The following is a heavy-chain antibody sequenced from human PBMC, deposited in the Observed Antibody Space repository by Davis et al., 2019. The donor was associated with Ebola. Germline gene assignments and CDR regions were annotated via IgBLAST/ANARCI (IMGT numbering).Heavy chain of an antibody. Sequence: GGSLRLSCAASGFTFSSYEMNWVRQAPGKGLEWVSYISSSGSTIYYADSVKGRFTISRDNAKNSLYLQMNSLRAEDTAVYYCARGGYYDSSGYYLTHYYYYGMDVWGQGTTVTVSS. CDR1: GFTFSSYE. CDR3: ARGGYYDSSGYYLTHYYYYGMDV. D-gene: IGHD3-22*01. J-gene: IGHJ6*02. V-gene: IGHV3-48*03. CDR2: ISSSGSTI.